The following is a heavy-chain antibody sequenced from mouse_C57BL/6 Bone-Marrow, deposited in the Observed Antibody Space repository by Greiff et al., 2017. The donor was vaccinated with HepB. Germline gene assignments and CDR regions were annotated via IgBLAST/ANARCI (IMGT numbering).Heavy chain of an antibody. D-gene: IGHD3-2*02. CDR2: IHPNSGST. J-gene: IGHJ3*01. V-gene: IGHV1-64*01. Sequence: VQLQQPGAELVKPGASVKLSCKASGYTFTSYWMHWVKQRPGQGLEWIGMIHPNSGSTNYNEKFKSKATLTVDKSSSTAYMQLSSLTSEDSAVYYGAGWGPAQATPFAYWGQGTLVTVSA. CDR1: GYTFTSYW. CDR3: AGWGPAQATPFAY.